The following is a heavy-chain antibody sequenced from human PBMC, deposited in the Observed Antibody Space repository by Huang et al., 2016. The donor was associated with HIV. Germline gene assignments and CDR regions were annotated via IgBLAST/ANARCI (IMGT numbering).Heavy chain of an antibody. J-gene: IGHJ4*02. V-gene: IGHV3-30-3*01. CDR1: GFTFSSYA. CDR2: ISYDGSNK. CDR3: ARDRSYDSSHYYYELDY. D-gene: IGHD3-22*01. Sequence: QVQLVESGGGVVQPGRSLRLSCAASGFTFSSYALHWVRQAPGKGLEWVAVISYDGSNKYYTDSVKCRFNISRDNSKNTLYLQMNSLRAEDTAVYYCARDRSYDSSHYYYELDYWGQGTLVTVSS.